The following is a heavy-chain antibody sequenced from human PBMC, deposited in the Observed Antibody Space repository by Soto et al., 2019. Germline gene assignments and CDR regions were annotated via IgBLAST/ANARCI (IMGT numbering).Heavy chain of an antibody. CDR3: ARQENSFVLRYFDWLSYFDY. Sequence: PSETLSLTCAVSGGSISSGGYSWSWIRQPPGKGLEWIGYIYYSGSTYYNPSLKSRVTISVDTSKNQFSLKLSSVTAADTAVYYCARQENSFVLRYFDWLSYFDYWGQGTLVTVSS. CDR1: GGSISSGGYS. CDR2: IYYSGST. V-gene: IGHV4-30-2*03. D-gene: IGHD3-9*01. J-gene: IGHJ4*02.